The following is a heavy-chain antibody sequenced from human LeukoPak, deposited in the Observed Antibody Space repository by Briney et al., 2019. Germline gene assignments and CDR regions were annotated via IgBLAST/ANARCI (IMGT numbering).Heavy chain of an antibody. V-gene: IGHV3-66*01. D-gene: IGHD3-22*01. CDR2: IYSGGST. J-gene: IGHJ3*02. CDR3: ARDSGDSSGYPYAFDI. CDR1: GFTVSSNY. Sequence: GGSLRLSCAASGFTVSSNYMSWVRQAPEKGLEWVSVIYSGGSTYYADSVKGRFTISRDNSKNTLYLQMNSLRAEDTAVYYCARDSGDSSGYPYAFDIWGQGTMVTVSS.